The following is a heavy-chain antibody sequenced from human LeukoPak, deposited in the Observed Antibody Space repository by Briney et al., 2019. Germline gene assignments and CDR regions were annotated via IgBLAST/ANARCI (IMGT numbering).Heavy chain of an antibody. J-gene: IGHJ4*02. CDR1: GYTFTSYY. CDR2: INPSGGST. V-gene: IGHV1-46*01. CDR3: ARVKLSIPYGLSELDY. D-gene: IGHD3-10*01. Sequence: GASVKVSCKASGYTFTSYYMHWVRQAPGQGLEWIGIINPSGGSTSYAQKFQGRVTMTRDMSTSTVYMELSSLRSEDTAVYYCARVKLSIPYGLSELDYWGQGTLVTVSS.